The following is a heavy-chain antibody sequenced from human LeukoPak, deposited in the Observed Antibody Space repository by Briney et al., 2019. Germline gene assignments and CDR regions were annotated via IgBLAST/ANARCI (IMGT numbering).Heavy chain of an antibody. Sequence: TSETLSFTCTVSGGSISSGDYYWSWIRHPPEKGLEWIGYIYYSGSTYYNPSLKSRVTISVNTSKNQFSLKLSSVTAADTAVYYCARGPYSNYGQFDYWGQGTLVTVSS. CDR3: ARGPYSNYGQFDY. J-gene: IGHJ4*02. V-gene: IGHV4-30-4*08. D-gene: IGHD4-11*01. CDR1: GGSISSGDYY. CDR2: IYYSGST.